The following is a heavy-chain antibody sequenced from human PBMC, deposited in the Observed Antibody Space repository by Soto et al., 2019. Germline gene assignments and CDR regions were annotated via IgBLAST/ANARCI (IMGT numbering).Heavy chain of an antibody. V-gene: IGHV4-61*08. D-gene: IGHD3-10*01. CDR3: ARSPNYYYYGFDV. CDR1: GGPVSSGDYF. CDR2: IYYSGST. Sequence: SETLSLTCTVSGGPVSSGDYFWSWLRQSPGKRLEWIAYIYYSGSTNYNPSLKSRATISVDTSKSQVSLALTSMTAADAALYYCARSPNYYYYGFDVWGQGTAVTVSS. J-gene: IGHJ6*02.